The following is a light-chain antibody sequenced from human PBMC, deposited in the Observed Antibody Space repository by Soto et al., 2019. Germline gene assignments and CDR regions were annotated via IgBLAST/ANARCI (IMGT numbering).Light chain of an antibody. CDR1: SSDVGGYYY. J-gene: IGLJ1*01. Sequence: QSVLTQPPSAPGSPGQSVTISCTGTSSDVGGYYYVSWYQQHPGKAPKLMIYEVSKRPSGVPDRFSGSKSGNTASLTVSGLQAEDEADYYCSSYAGSLYVFGTGTKLTVL. CDR2: EVS. CDR3: SSYAGSLYV. V-gene: IGLV2-8*01.